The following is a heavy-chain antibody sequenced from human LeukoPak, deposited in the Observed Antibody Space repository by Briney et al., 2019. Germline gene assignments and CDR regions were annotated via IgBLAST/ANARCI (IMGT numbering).Heavy chain of an antibody. J-gene: IGHJ6*04. Sequence: SQTQSLTCTVSGGSISSGGYYWSWIRQHPGKGLEWIGYTYYSGSTYYNPSLKSRVTISVDTSKNQFSLKLSSVTAADTAVYYCARPTTTSGVDVWGKGTTVTVSS. V-gene: IGHV4-31*03. D-gene: IGHD1-26*01. CDR2: TYYSGST. CDR1: GGSISSGGYY. CDR3: ARPTTTSGVDV.